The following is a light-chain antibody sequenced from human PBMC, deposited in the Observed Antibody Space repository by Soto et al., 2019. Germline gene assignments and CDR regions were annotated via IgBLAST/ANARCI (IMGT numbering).Light chain of an antibody. Sequence: QSVLTQPPSASGTPGQRVTISCSGSSSNIGINTVNWYQQLPGTAPKLLIYTNSQRPSGVPDRFSGSKSGTSASLAISGLQSEDEADYYCAAWDDSLNGYVFGAGTKVTV. CDR1: SSNIGINT. V-gene: IGLV1-44*01. CDR3: AAWDDSLNGYV. CDR2: TNS. J-gene: IGLJ1*01.